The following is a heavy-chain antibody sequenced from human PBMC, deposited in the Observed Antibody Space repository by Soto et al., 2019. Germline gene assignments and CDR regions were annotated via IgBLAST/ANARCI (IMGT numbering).Heavy chain of an antibody. CDR2: IWYDGNNQ. D-gene: IGHD1-20*01. CDR3: VRDRLTGTYLVLDF. V-gene: IGHV3-33*01. CDR1: GFTFGNYG. Sequence: GGSLRLSCAASGFTFGNYGIHWVRHAPCKGLEWVALIWYDGNNQNYAESVKGRFTISRDNSKNTLYLQMKNLRAEDEAVYYCVRDRLTGTYLVLDFLRERILVTFSS. J-gene: IGHJ4*02.